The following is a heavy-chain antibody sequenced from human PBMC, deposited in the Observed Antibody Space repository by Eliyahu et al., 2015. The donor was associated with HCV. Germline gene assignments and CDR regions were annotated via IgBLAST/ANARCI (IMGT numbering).Heavy chain of an antibody. V-gene: IGHV2-5*01. J-gene: IGHJ6*03. CDR3: AHNIWYSVTQAYGDYYYYMDV. D-gene: IGHD1-26*01. CDR2: IYWNDDK. CDR1: GFSXSXSGVG. Sequence: QITLKESGPTLVKPTQTLTLTCTFSGFSXSXSGVGVGWIRQPPGKALEWXALIYWNDDKRYSPSLKSRLTITKDTSKNQVVLTMTNMDPVDTATYYCAHNIWYSVTQAYGDYYYYMDVWGKGTTVTVSS.